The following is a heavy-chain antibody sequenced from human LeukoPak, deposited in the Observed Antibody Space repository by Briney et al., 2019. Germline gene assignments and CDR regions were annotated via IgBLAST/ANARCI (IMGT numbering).Heavy chain of an antibody. CDR1: GFTFSSYW. V-gene: IGHV3-7*01. J-gene: IGHJ4*02. CDR3: ASGYSSGY. D-gene: IGHD6-19*01. CDR2: IKEDGSEK. Sequence: GGSLRLSCVASGFTFSSYWMCWVRQAPGKGLEWVANIKEDGSEKHYVDSVKGRFTISRDNTKNSLYLQMDSLRAEDTAVYYRASGYSSGYWGQGALVTVSS.